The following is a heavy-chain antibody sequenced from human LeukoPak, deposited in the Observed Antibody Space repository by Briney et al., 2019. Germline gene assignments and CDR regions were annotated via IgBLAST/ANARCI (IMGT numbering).Heavy chain of an antibody. CDR2: ISWDSDSK. CDR1: GFTFDDYA. Sequence: GRSLRLSCAASGFTFDDYAMHWVRHAPGKGLEWVSGISWDSDSKDYADSVKGRFIISRDNAKNSLYLQMNSLRAEDTALYYCAKTSSTSGGYYIDYWGQGTPVTVSS. V-gene: IGHV3-9*01. CDR3: AKTSSTSGGYYIDY. J-gene: IGHJ4*02. D-gene: IGHD6-13*01.